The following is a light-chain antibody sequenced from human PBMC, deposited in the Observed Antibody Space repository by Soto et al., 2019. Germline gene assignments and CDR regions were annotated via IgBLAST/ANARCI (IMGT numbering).Light chain of an antibody. J-gene: IGKJ4*01. CDR2: DAY. CDR3: QQYNSYSLT. CDR1: QIISSR. Sequence: DIQMTQSPSILSASVGDRVTITCRASQIISSRLAWYQQKLGKAPKLLIYDAYNLESGVPSRFSGSGSGTEFTLTISSLQPDDFATYYCQQYNSYSLTFGGGTKVEIK. V-gene: IGKV1-5*01.